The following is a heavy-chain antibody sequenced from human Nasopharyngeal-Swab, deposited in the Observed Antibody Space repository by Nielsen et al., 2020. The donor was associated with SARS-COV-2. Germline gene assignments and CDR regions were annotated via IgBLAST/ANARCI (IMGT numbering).Heavy chain of an antibody. D-gene: IGHD6-13*01. J-gene: IGHJ3*02. V-gene: IGHV3-30*03. CDR1: GFTFSSFG. CDR2: ISYDGSIQ. CDR3: AAEATGTDAFDI. Sequence: GESLKISCAASGFTFSSFGMHWVRQAPGKGLEWVAFISYDGSIQYYADSVKDRFTISRDNSKNTLYLQMNSLRPEDTAVYYCAAEATGTDAFDIWGQGTMVTVSS.